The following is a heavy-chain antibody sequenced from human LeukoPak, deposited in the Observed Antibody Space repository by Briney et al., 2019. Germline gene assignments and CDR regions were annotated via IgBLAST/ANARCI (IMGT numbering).Heavy chain of an antibody. CDR1: GFTFSSYS. Sequence: GGSLRLSCAASGFTFSSYSMNWVRQAPGKGLEWVSSISSSSCYIYYADSVKGRFTISRDNAKNSLYLQMNSLRAEDTAVYYCARGAYDFWSGYYSPYFDYWGQGTLVTVSS. D-gene: IGHD3-3*01. CDR3: ARGAYDFWSGYYSPYFDY. V-gene: IGHV3-21*01. CDR2: ISSSSCYI. J-gene: IGHJ4*02.